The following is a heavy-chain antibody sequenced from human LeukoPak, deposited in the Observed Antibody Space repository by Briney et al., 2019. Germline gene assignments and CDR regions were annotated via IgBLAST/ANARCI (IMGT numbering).Heavy chain of an antibody. D-gene: IGHD6-13*01. V-gene: IGHV3-23*01. CDR3: AKVLRGIAAAYDAFDI. CDR1: GFTFSSYA. J-gene: IGHJ3*02. Sequence: GSLRLSCAASGFTFSSYAMSWVRQAPGKGLEWVSAISGSGGSTYYADSVKGRFTISRDNSKNTLYLQMNSLRAEDTAVYYCAKVLRGIAAAYDAFDIWGQGTMVTVSS. CDR2: ISGSGGST.